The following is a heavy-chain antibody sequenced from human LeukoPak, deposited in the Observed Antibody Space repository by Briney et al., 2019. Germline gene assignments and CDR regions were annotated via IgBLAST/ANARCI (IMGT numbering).Heavy chain of an antibody. J-gene: IGHJ4*02. CDR3: ARAIVGAKDY. CDR1: GGSFSGHY. D-gene: IGHD1-26*01. CDR2: INHSGST. V-gene: IGHV4-34*01. Sequence: SETLSLTCAVYGGSFSGHYWSWIRQPPGKGLEWIGEINHSGSTNYNPSLKSRVTISVDTSKNQFSLKLSSVTAADTAVYYCARAIVGAKDYWGQGTLVTVSS.